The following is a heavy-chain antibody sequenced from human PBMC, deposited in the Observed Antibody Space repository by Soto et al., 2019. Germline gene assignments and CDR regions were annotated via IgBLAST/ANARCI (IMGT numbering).Heavy chain of an antibody. V-gene: IGHV4-30-4*08. CDR3: ARDHYDILTGYYTPLDY. CDR1: GGSISSSSYY. Sequence: PSETLSLTCTVSGGSISSSSYYWGWIRQPPGKGLEWIGYIYYSGSTYYNPSLKSRVTITVDTSKNQFSLKLSSVTAADTAVYYCARDHYDILTGYYTPLDYWGQGTLVTVSS. J-gene: IGHJ4*02. D-gene: IGHD3-9*01. CDR2: IYYSGST.